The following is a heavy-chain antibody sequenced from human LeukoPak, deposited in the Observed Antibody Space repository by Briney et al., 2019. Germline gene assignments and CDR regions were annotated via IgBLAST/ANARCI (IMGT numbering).Heavy chain of an antibody. J-gene: IGHJ4*02. CDR3: ARDFGGYCSGGSCYSGWSDY. D-gene: IGHD2-15*01. V-gene: IGHV3-21*01. CDR1: GFTFSSYS. Sequence: GGSLRLSCAASGFTFSSYSMNWVRQAPGKGLEWVSSISSSSSYIYYADSVKGRFTISRDNAKNSLYLQMNSLRAEDTAVYYCARDFGGYCSGGSCYSGWSDYWGQGTLVTVSS. CDR2: ISSSSSYI.